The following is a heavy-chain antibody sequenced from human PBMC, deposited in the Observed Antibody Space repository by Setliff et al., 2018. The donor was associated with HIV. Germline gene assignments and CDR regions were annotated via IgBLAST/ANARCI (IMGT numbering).Heavy chain of an antibody. CDR2: IHRGGAT. J-gene: IGHJ4*02. D-gene: IGHD2-15*01. CDR3: ARHGGRYSDF. V-gene: IGHV4-34*01. Sequence: SETLSLTCAVYGGSLTGYYWSWIRQPPGMGLEWIGEIHRGGATKYNPSVKSRVTISVDTSKNQFSLQLSSVTAADTAVYFCARHGGRYSDFWGPGTLVTVSS. CDR1: GGSLTGYY.